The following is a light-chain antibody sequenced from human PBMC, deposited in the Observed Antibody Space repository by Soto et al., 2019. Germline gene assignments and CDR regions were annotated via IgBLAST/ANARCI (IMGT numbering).Light chain of an antibody. CDR3: SSYTSSSTPIYV. CDR1: SSDVGGYNY. V-gene: IGLV2-14*01. J-gene: IGLJ1*01. Sequence: QSARTEPASVSGSPGQSITISCTGTSSDVGGYNYVSWYQQHPGKAPKLMIYDVSNRPSGVSNRFSGSKSGNTASLTISGLQAEDEADYYCSSYTSSSTPIYVFGTGTKVTVL. CDR2: DVS.